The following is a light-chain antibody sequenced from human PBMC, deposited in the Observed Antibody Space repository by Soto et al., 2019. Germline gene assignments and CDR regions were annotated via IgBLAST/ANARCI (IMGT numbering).Light chain of an antibody. J-gene: IGKJ1*01. V-gene: IGKV1-5*01. CDR3: QQYNTYSRT. CDR2: HAS. Sequence: DIQMTQSPSTLSASVGATVTITCRASQSISTWLAWYQQKPGKAPKLLIYHASSLKSGVPSRFSGSGSGTEFTLTISSLQPDDFATYCCQQYNTYSRTFGQGTKVEIK. CDR1: QSISTW.